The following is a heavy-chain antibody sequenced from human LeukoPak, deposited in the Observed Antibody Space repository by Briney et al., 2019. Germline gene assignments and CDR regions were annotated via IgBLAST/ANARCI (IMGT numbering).Heavy chain of an antibody. D-gene: IGHD3-3*01. CDR1: GYTFTGYY. V-gene: IGHV1-2*02. J-gene: IGHJ4*02. CDR3: ARVNYDFWSGYYEYYFDY. Sequence: ASVKVSCKASGYTFTGYYMHWVRQAPGQGLEWMGWINPNSGGTNYAQKFQGRVTMTRDTSISTAYMELSRLRSDDTAVYYCARVNYDFWSGYYEYYFDYWAREPWSPSPQ. CDR2: INPNSGGT.